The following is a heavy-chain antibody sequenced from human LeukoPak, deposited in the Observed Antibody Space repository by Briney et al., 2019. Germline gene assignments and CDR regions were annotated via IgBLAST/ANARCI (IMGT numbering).Heavy chain of an antibody. Sequence: PGGSLRLSCAASGFTFSSYAMHWVRQAPGKGLEWVAVISYDGSNKYYADSVKGRFTISRDNSKNTLYLQMNSLRAEDTAVYYCAKSNYFDSGGYYFFDYWGQGTLVTVSS. V-gene: IGHV3-30-3*02. CDR1: GFTFSSYA. D-gene: IGHD3-22*01. J-gene: IGHJ4*02. CDR2: ISYDGSNK. CDR3: AKSNYFDSGGYYFFDY.